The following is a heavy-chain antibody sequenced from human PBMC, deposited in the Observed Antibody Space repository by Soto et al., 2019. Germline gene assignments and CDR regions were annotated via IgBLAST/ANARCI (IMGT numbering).Heavy chain of an antibody. Sequence: QVQLQESGPGLVKPSQTLSLTCTVSGGSISSGGYYWSWIRQHPGKGLEWIGYIYYSGSTYYNPSLKSRVTMPVDTSKNQFSLKLSSVTAAATAVYYCAGIYSGSPGGTLRYWGQGTLVTVSS. D-gene: IGHD1-26*01. V-gene: IGHV4-31*03. CDR1: GGSISSGGYY. CDR2: IYYSGST. CDR3: AGIYSGSPGGTLRY. J-gene: IGHJ4*02.